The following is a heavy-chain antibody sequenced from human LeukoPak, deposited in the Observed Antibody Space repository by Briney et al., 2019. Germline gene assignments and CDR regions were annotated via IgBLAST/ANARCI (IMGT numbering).Heavy chain of an antibody. D-gene: IGHD3-10*01. CDR3: AKALQDRSGSYSPFDY. CDR2: ISYDGSNK. J-gene: IGHJ4*02. CDR1: GFTFSSYG. Sequence: GRSLRLSCAASGFTFSSYGMHWGRQAPGKGLEWVAIISYDGSNKYYADSVKGRFTISRDNSKNTLYLQMNSLRAEDTAVYYCAKALQDRSGSYSPFDYWGQGTLVTVSS. V-gene: IGHV3-30*18.